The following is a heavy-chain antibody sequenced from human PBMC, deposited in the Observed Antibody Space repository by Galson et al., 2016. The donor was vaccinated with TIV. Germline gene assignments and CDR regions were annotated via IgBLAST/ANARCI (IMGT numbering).Heavy chain of an antibody. CDR3: ARDRKRYYGSGNYVLDY. Sequence: SLRLSCAASGFTFSAYTMNWVRQAPGKGLEWVSSISTGSSYIFYADSVKGRFTISRDNAKNSLYLQINGLRADDTAVYYCARDRKRYYGSGNYVLDYWGQGTLVTVSS. V-gene: IGHV3-21*06. D-gene: IGHD3-10*01. J-gene: IGHJ4*02. CDR2: ISTGSSYI. CDR1: GFTFSAYT.